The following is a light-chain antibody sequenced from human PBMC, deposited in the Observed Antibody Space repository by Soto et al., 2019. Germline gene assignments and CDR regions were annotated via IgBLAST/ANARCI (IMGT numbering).Light chain of an antibody. Sequence: EIVMTQSPATLSVSPGERATLSCRASQSVSSSLAWYQQKPGQAPRLLFYGASTRATGVPARFSGSGSGTEFTLTISSLQSADLAVYYCQQYNNWLYTFGQGTKLEIK. CDR3: QQYNNWLYT. CDR2: GAS. V-gene: IGKV3-15*01. J-gene: IGKJ2*01. CDR1: QSVSSS.